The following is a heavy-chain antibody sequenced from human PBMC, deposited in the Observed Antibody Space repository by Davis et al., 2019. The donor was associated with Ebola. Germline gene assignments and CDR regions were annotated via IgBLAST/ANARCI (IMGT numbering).Heavy chain of an antibody. D-gene: IGHD3-10*01. V-gene: IGHV3-7*03. CDR1: GFTFSSYW. CDR3: ARETFLWFGESSGYYFDY. Sequence: PGGSLRLSCAASGFTFSSYWMSWVRQAPGKGLEWVANIKQDGSEKYYVDSVKGRFTISRDNAKISLYLQMNSLRAEDTAVYYCARETFLWFGESSGYYFDYWGQGTLVTVSS. CDR2: IKQDGSEK. J-gene: IGHJ4*02.